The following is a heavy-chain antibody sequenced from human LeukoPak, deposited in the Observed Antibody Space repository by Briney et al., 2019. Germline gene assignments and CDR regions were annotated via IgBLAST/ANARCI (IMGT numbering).Heavy chain of an antibody. CDR1: GFTFSSYD. J-gene: IGHJ4*02. CDR2: ISGSGGST. Sequence: AGGSLRLSCAVSGFTFSSYDMNWVRQAPGKGLEWVSVISGSGGSTYYADSVKGRFTISRDNSKNTLYLQMNSLRAEDTAVYYCAKMSARAFGYWGQGTLVTVSS. D-gene: IGHD6-6*01. CDR3: AKMSARAFGY. V-gene: IGHV3-23*01.